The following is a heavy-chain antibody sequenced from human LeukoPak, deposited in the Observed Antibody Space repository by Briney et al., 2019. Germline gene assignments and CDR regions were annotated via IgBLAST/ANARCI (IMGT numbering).Heavy chain of an antibody. V-gene: IGHV1-69*13. Sequence: SVKVSCKASGGTFSSYPVSWVRQAPGQGLEWMGGIIPIFDTPTYAQKFQGRVTIAAVESTSTAYMELSSLRSEDTAVYYCARHRPAKHYYDSSAYSPFDYWGQETLVTVSS. D-gene: IGHD3-22*01. CDR1: GGTFSSYP. CDR3: ARHRPAKHYYDSSAYSPFDY. J-gene: IGHJ4*02. CDR2: IIPIFDTP.